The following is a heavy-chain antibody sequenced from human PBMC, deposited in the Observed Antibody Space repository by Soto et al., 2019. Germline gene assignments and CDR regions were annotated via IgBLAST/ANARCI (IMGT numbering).Heavy chain of an antibody. CDR2: INPSSGGT. Sequence: ASVKVSCKASGYTFTGQYLHWARQAPGEGLQWMGWINPSSGGTRYSQKFQGRVTMTRDTSISIAHMEMSRLTSDDTAVYYCARDLSTSSFRGSFDLWGQGTMVTV. CDR3: ARDLSTSSFRGSFDL. V-gene: IGHV1-2*02. J-gene: IGHJ3*01. D-gene: IGHD3-10*01. CDR1: GYTFTGQY.